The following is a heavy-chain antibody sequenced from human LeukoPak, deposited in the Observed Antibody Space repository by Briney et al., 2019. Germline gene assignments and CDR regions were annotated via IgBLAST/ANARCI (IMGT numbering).Heavy chain of an antibody. D-gene: IGHD6-13*01. Sequence: SDTLSLTCTISGDSISSYYWSWIRQPPGKGLEWIGYIYYSGSTNYNASLKSRVSISVDTSKNQFSLKLSSVTAADTAVYYCARRIAAADAFDIWGQGTMVTVSS. J-gene: IGHJ3*02. CDR3: ARRIAAADAFDI. CDR2: IYYSGST. V-gene: IGHV4-59*08. CDR1: GDSISSYY.